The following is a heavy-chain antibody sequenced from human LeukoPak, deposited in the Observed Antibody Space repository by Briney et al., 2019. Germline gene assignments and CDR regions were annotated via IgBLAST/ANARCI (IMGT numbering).Heavy chain of an antibody. CDR2: IRFDGTSE. CDR3: AKTSLSDPSGHYYYMDV. J-gene: IGHJ6*03. Sequence: GGSLRLSCAASGFTFSSYAMSWVRQTPGKGLEWVAFIRFDGTSEFYADSVKARFTISRDNSQSTVSLQLNNLRIEDTALYYCAKTSLSDPSGHYYYMDVWGKGTTVTVSS. V-gene: IGHV3-30*02. D-gene: IGHD3-3*01. CDR1: GFTFSSYA.